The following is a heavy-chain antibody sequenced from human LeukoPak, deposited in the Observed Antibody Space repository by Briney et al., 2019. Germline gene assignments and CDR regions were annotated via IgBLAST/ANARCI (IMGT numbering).Heavy chain of an antibody. V-gene: IGHV4-61*02. Sequence: SETLSLTCTVSGGSISSSSYYWGWIRQPAGKGLEWIARIYTSGSTNYNPSLKSRVTISVDTSKNQFSLKLSSVTAADTAVYYCAREAQFTSGWYSWGQGTLVTVSS. D-gene: IGHD6-19*01. J-gene: IGHJ4*02. CDR2: IYTSGST. CDR1: GGSISSSSYY. CDR3: AREAQFTSGWYS.